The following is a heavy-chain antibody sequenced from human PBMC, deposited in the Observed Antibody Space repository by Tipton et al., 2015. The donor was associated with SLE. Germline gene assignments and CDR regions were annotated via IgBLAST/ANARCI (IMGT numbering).Heavy chain of an antibody. CDR3: ARGGGSYYDY. CDR1: GGSISGYY. V-gene: IGHV4-4*07. Sequence: TLSLTCTVSGGSISGYYWSWIRQPAGKGLERIGRIYSSGSTIYNPSLKSRVTLSLDMSNNQFSLRVRSVTAADTAVYYCARGGGSYYDYWGQGTLVTVSS. D-gene: IGHD1-26*01. J-gene: IGHJ4*02. CDR2: IYSSGST.